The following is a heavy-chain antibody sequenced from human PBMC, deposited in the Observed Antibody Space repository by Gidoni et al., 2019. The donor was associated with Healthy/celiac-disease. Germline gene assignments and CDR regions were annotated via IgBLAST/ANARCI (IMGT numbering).Heavy chain of an antibody. J-gene: IGHJ6*02. CDR1: VGPISSGGYY. CDR3: ARDLSDYYDSSETSYGMDV. D-gene: IGHD3-22*01. CDR2: IYYSGST. Sequence: QVQLQESGPGLVKPSQTLSLTCTVSVGPISSGGYYCSWLRQHPGKGLEWIGYIYYSGSTYYNPSLKSRVTISVDTSKNQFSLKLSSVTAADTAVYYCARDLSDYYDSSETSYGMDVWGQGTTVTVSS. V-gene: IGHV4-31*03.